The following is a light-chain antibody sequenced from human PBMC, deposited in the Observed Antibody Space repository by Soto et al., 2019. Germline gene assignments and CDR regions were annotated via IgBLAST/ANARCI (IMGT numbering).Light chain of an antibody. J-gene: IGKJ4*01. Sequence: EIVLTQSPATLSLSPGERATLSCRASQSVNNYLAWYQQRPGQAPRLLIYDVSNRATGIPARFSGSGSGTDFTLTISSLEPEDSAVYFCQQRRNWPLLTFGGGTRVEIK. CDR3: QQRRNWPLLT. CDR2: DVS. V-gene: IGKV3-11*01. CDR1: QSVNNY.